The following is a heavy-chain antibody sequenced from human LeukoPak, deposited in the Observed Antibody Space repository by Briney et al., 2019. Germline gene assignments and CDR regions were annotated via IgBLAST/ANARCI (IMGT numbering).Heavy chain of an antibody. CDR1: GGSISSGSYY. D-gene: IGHD4-17*01. V-gene: IGHV4-61*02. CDR2: IYTSGST. J-gene: IGHJ4*02. CDR3: ARAPISMTTVNWGYCFDY. Sequence: SETLSLTCTVSGGSISSGSYYWSWIRQPAGKGLEWIGRIYTSGSTNYNPSLKSRVTISVDTSKNQFSLKLSSVTAADTAVYYCARAPISMTTVNWGYCFDYWGQGTLVTVSS.